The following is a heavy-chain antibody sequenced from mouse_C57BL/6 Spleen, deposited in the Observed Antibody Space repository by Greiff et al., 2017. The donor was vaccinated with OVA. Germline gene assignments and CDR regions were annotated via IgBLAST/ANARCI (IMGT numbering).Heavy chain of an antibody. V-gene: IGHV1-20*01. CDR2: INPYNGDT. CDR1: GYSFTGYF. D-gene: IGHD1-1*01. CDR3: ASTVVDWYFDV. J-gene: IGHJ1*03. Sequence: EVMLVESGPELVKPGDSVKISCKASGYSFTGYFMNWVMQSHGKSLEWIGRINPYNGDTFYNQKFKGKATLTVDKSSSTAHMELRSLTSEDSAVYYCASTVVDWYFDVWGTGTTVTVSS.